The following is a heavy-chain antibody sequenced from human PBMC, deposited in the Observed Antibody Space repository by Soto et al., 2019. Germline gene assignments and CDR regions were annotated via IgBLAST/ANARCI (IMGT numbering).Heavy chain of an antibody. CDR3: AIGEWLPTSYFNF. V-gene: IGHV3-74*01. Sequence: GGSLRLSCAGSGFSFRSYWMHWVRQAPVKGLVWVARISFAGTITNYADSVECRFTVSRDNSRNTVYLQVDSLRVEDTAVYHCAIGEWLPTSYFNFWGKGTLVTVSS. J-gene: IGHJ4*02. D-gene: IGHD3-3*01. CDR2: ISFAGTIT. CDR1: GFSFRSYW.